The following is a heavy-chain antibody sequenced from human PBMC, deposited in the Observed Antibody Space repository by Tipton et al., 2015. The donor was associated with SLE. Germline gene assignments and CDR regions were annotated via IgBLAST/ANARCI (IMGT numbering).Heavy chain of an antibody. J-gene: IGHJ4*02. D-gene: IGHD2-2*01. V-gene: IGHV1-18*01. Sequence: QLVQSGAEVKKPGASVKVSCKASGYTFTSYGISWVRQAPGQGLEWMGWISAYNGNTNYAQKLQGRVTMTTDTSTSTAYMELRSRRSDDTAVYYCARDPTGWRSSSTSCPFDYWGQGTLVPVSS. CDR2: ISAYNGNT. CDR1: GYTFTSYG. CDR3: ARDPTGWRSSSTSCPFDY.